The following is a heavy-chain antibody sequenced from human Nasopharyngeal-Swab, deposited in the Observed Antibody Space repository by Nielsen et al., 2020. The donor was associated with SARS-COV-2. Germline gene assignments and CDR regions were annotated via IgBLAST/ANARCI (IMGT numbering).Heavy chain of an antibody. CDR3: ARGCYDSIR. D-gene: IGHD3-22*01. Sequence: SLKISCAASGFTFDDYAMHWVRRAPGKGLEWVSGISWNSGSIGYADSVKGRFTISRDNSKNTLYLQMNSLRAEDTAVYYCARGCYDSIRWGQGTLVTVSS. CDR1: GFTFDDYA. V-gene: IGHV3-9*01. CDR2: ISWNSGSI. J-gene: IGHJ4*02.